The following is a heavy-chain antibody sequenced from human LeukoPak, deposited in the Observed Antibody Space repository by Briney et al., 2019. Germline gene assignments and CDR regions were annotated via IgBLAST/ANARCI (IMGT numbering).Heavy chain of an antibody. CDR3: SGRDSSRSPRAY. D-gene: IGHD6-13*01. Sequence: TGGSLRLSCAASGFTFSSYEMNWVRQAPGRGLEWLANINPDGNEKYYVDSVKGRFAMSRDNAKNEVYLEMNSLRAEDTGVYYCSGRDSSRSPRAYWGQGTLVSVSS. V-gene: IGHV3-7*01. CDR2: INPDGNEK. J-gene: IGHJ4*02. CDR1: GFTFSSYE.